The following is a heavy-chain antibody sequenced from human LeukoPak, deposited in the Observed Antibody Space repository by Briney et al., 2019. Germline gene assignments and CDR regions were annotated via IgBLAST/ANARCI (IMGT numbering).Heavy chain of an antibody. CDR1: GFTFSSYS. J-gene: IGHJ5*02. V-gene: IGHV3-21*01. CDR3: ARDRSIAAAGRYWSDP. D-gene: IGHD6-13*01. Sequence: GGSLRLSCAASGFTFSSYSMNWVRQAPGKGLEWVSSISSSSSYIYYADSVKGRFTISRDKAKNSLYLQMNSLRAEDTAVYYCARDRSIAAAGRYWSDPWGQGTLVTVSS. CDR2: ISSSSSYI.